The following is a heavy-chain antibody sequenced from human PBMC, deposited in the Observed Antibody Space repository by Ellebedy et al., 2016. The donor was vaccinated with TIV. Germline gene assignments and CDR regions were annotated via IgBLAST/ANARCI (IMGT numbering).Heavy chain of an antibody. V-gene: IGHV3-23*01. D-gene: IGHD3-22*01. Sequence: GESLKISCATSGFIFSDYAISWVRQPPGKGLEWVSTISGRGESTFAADSVKGRFTISRDFSKRTVYLQMNSLGVEDTAVYFCATRGHSIGWFADWGQGTLVTVSS. CDR2: ISGRGEST. CDR3: ATRGHSIGWFAD. CDR1: GFIFSDYA. J-gene: IGHJ5*02.